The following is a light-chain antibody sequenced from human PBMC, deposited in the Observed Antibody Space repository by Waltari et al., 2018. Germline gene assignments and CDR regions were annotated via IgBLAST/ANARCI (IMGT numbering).Light chain of an antibody. J-gene: IGKJ4*01. Sequence: DIWMTQSPSTLSASAGDRVIISCRASQSISKWVAWYQQKPGKATKILIYEASTLQSGVPSRFSGTGSGTDFTLTISSLQPDDFATYYCQQYNSYSLLTFGGGTKVEIK. CDR2: EAS. CDR3: QQYNSYSLLT. CDR1: QSISKW. V-gene: IGKV1-5*03.